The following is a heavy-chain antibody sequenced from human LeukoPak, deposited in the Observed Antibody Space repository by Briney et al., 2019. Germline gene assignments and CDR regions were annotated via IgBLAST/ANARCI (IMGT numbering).Heavy chain of an antibody. V-gene: IGHV3-20*04. CDR2: INWNGGST. Sequence: GSLILSCAASGFTFDDYGMSWVRQAPGKGLEWVSGINWNGGSTGYADSVKGRFTISRDNAKNSLYLQMNSLRAEDTALYYCARCGGQKWELLIYFDYWGQGTLGTVSA. CDR1: GFTFDDYG. CDR3: ARCGGQKWELLIYFDY. D-gene: IGHD1-26*01. J-gene: IGHJ4*02.